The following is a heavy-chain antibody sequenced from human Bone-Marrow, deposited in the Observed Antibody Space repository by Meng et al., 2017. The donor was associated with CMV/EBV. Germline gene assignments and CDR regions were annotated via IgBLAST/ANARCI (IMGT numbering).Heavy chain of an antibody. D-gene: IGHD1-26*01. CDR2: INPNSGGT. V-gene: IGHV1-2*02. Sequence: SKTSASTFTGYYMPWVRQAPGQGLEWMGWINPNSGGTNYPQKFQGRVTMTRDTAISTAYMEMSSLRSDDTAVYYCARDLEGGSFLDYWGQGTLVTVSS. J-gene: IGHJ4*02. CDR1: ASTFTGYY. CDR3: ARDLEGGSFLDY.